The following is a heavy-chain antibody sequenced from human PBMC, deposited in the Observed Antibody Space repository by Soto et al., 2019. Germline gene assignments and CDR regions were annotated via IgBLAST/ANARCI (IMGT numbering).Heavy chain of an antibody. CDR3: ARDVRGSYGMDV. CDR2: ISSSSSYI. Sequence: EVQLVESGGGLVKPGGSLRLSCAASGFTFSSYSMNWVRQTPGKWLEWVSSISSSSSYIYFADSLKGRFTISRDNAKNSLYRQMNSLRADDTAVYYCARDVRGSYGMDVWGQGTTVTVSS. V-gene: IGHV3-21*01. CDR1: GFTFSSYS. J-gene: IGHJ6*02. D-gene: IGHD3-10*01.